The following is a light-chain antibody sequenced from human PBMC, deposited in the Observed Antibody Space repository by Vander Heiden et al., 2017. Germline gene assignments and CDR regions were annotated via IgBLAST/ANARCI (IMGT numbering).Light chain of an antibody. CDR1: SNELGDQG. CDR3: SAWDSGLGTNV. Sequence: ATLTCSGNSNELGDQGAAWLQHHQGHPPELLSYRNNDRPSGISERFSASRSGNTASLTITGLLPEDEADYYCSAWDSGLGTNVFGTGTKVTVL. J-gene: IGLJ1*01. V-gene: IGLV10-54*04. CDR2: RNN.